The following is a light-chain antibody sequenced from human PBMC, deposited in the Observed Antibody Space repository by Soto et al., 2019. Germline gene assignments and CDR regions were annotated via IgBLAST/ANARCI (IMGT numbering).Light chain of an antibody. CDR2: LGS. CDR1: PSLQHSNGYNY. J-gene: IGKJ4*01. Sequence: DIVMPQSPLSLPVTPGEPASISCRSSPSLQHSNGYNYLDWYLQKPGQSPQLLIYLGSNRASGVPDRFRGSGSGTDFTLKISRVEAEDVLVYYCMQALQTPLTFGGGTKVEIK. V-gene: IGKV2-28*01. CDR3: MQALQTPLT.